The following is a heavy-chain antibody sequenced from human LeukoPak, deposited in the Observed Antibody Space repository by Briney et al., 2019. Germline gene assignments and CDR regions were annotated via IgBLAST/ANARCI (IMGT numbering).Heavy chain of an antibody. Sequence: PGRSLRLSCAASGFTFSSYPMHWVRQAPDKGLEWVAVISYDGSNKYYADSVKGRFTISRDNSKNTLYLQMNSLRAEDTAVYYCAREQLVSPYFDYWGQGTLVTVSS. D-gene: IGHD6-13*01. V-gene: IGHV3-30-3*01. CDR3: AREQLVSPYFDY. CDR1: GFTFSSYP. J-gene: IGHJ4*02. CDR2: ISYDGSNK.